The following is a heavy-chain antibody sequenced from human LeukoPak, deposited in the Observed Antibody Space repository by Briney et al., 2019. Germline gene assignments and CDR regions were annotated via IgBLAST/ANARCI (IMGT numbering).Heavy chain of an antibody. CDR2: IIPIFGTA. V-gene: IGHV1-69*05. D-gene: IGHD2-8*02. CDR3: ASSIGRLVVYYYYMDA. CDR1: GGTFSSYA. Sequence: ASVKVSCKASGGTFSSYAISWVRQAPGQGLEWMGGIIPIFGTANYAQKFQGRVTITTDESTSTAYMELSSLRSEDTAVYYCASSIGRLVVYYYYMDAWGKGTTVTVSS. J-gene: IGHJ6*03.